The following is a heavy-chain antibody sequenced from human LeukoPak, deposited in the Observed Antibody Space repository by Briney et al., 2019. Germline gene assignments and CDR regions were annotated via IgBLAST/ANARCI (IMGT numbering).Heavy chain of an antibody. CDR2: MNPNSGNT. CDR3: ATYRIPAAMRSYYYYYGMDV. J-gene: IGHJ6*02. Sequence: GASAKVSCKASGYTFTSYDINWVRQATGQGLEWMGWMNPNSGNTGYAQKFQGRVTMTRNTSISTAYMELSSLRSEDTAVYYCATYRIPAAMRSYYYYYGMDVWGQGTTVTVSS. CDR1: GYTFTSYD. D-gene: IGHD2-2*01. V-gene: IGHV1-8*01.